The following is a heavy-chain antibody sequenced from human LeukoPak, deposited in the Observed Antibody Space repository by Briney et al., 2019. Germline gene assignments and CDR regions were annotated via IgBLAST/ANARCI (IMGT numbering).Heavy chain of an antibody. CDR1: GFTFTSHW. CDR3: VRDRPHNWFDP. CDR2: IDNDGSDT. Sequence: GGSLRLSCAVSGFTFTSHWMHWVRQAPGKGLVWVSRIDNDGSDTTYADSVRGRFTISRDNAKNTLYLQMDSLRAEDTAVYYCVRDRPHNWFDPWGQGTLVTVSS. V-gene: IGHV3-74*01. D-gene: IGHD6-6*01. J-gene: IGHJ5*02.